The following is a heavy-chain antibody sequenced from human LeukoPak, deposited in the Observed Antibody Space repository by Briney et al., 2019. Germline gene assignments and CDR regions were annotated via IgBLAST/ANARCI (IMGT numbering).Heavy chain of an antibody. CDR1: GYSISSGYY. Sequence: SETLSLTCTVSGYSISSGYYWGWIRQPPGKGLEGNGSIYHSGSTYYNPSLKSRVTISVDTSKNQFSLKLSSVTAADTAVYYCASRCSSTRCYRPAAFDIWGQGTMVTVSS. CDR3: ASRCSSTRCYRPAAFDI. CDR2: IYHSGST. V-gene: IGHV4-38-2*02. J-gene: IGHJ3*02. D-gene: IGHD2-2*01.